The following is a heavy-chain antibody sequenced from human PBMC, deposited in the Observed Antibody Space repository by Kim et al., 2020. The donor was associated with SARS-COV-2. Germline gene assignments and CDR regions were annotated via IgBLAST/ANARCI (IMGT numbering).Heavy chain of an antibody. CDR1: GGSISSGGYY. D-gene: IGHD4-17*01. J-gene: IGHJ4*02. Sequence: SETLSLTCTVSGGSISSGGYYWSWIRQHPGKGLEWIGYIDYSGSTYYNPSLKSRLTISVDTSKNQFSLKLSSVTAADTAVYYCARVTGTTDYFDYWGQGTRVTVSS. CDR2: IDYSGST. CDR3: ARVTGTTDYFDY. V-gene: IGHV4-31*03.